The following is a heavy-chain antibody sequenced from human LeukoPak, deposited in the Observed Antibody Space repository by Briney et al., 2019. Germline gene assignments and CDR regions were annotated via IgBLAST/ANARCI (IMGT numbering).Heavy chain of an antibody. V-gene: IGHV1-46*01. CDR3: ARPLAGQDYFDY. Sequence: ASVKVSCKASGYTFTSYYMHWVRQAPGQGLEWMGIINPSGGSTSYAQKFQGRVTMTRDMSTSTVYMELSRLRSDDTAVYYCARPLAGQDYFDYWGQGTLVTVSS. D-gene: IGHD6-19*01. CDR1: GYTFTSYY. J-gene: IGHJ4*02. CDR2: INPSGGST.